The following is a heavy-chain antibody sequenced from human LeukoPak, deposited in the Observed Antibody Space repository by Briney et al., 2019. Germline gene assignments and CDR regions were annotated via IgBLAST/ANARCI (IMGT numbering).Heavy chain of an antibody. J-gene: IGHJ6*03. D-gene: IGHD6-6*01. CDR1: GYTFTSYG. CDR3: ARVWPARRLYYYYYYMDV. CDR2: ISAYNGNT. Sequence: ASVKVSCKASGYTFTSYGISWVRQAPGQGLEWMGWISAYNGNTNYAQKLQGRVTMTTDTSTSTAYMELRSLRSDDTAVYYCARVWPARRLYYYYYYMDVWGKGTTVTVSS. V-gene: IGHV1-18*01.